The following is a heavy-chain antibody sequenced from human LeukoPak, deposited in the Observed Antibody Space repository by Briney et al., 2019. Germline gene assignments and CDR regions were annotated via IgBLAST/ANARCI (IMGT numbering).Heavy chain of an antibody. Sequence: GGSLRLSCAASGFTVSSNYMSWVRRAPGKGLEWVSVIYSGGSTYYADSVKGRFTISRDNSKNTLYLQMNSLRAEDTAVYYCATPRYCSSTSCYYYYGMDVWGQGTTVTVSS. CDR2: IYSGGST. J-gene: IGHJ6*02. D-gene: IGHD2-2*01. V-gene: IGHV3-66*02. CDR1: GFTVSSNY. CDR3: ATPRYCSSTSCYYYYGMDV.